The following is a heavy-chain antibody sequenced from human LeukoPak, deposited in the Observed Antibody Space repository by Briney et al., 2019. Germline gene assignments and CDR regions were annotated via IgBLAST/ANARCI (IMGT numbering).Heavy chain of an antibody. CDR3: ARKYYYGSGSQYYMDV. CDR1: GFTFSSYS. Sequence: GGSLRLSCAASGFTFSSYSMNWVRQAPGKGLEWVSYISSSSSTIYYADFVKGRFTISRDNAKNSLYLQMNSLRAEDTAVYYCARKYYYGSGSQYYMDVWGKGTTVTVSS. D-gene: IGHD3-10*01. CDR2: ISSSSSTI. V-gene: IGHV3-48*01. J-gene: IGHJ6*03.